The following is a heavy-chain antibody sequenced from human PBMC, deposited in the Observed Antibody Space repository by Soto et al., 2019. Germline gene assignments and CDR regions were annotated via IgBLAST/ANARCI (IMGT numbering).Heavy chain of an antibody. D-gene: IGHD3-3*01. CDR3: AHIPYYNFLVGYPAFDY. J-gene: IGHJ4*02. CDR2: IHWDDDK. CDR1: GFSLSTSGVG. Sequence: QITLKESGPTLVKPTQTLTLTCTFSGFSLSTSGVGVGWIRQPPGKALECLAFIHWDDDKRYSPSMKSRLTITTDTSNNLVVLTMTNMDPVDTATYYCAHIPYYNFLVGYPAFDYWGQGTLVTVSS. V-gene: IGHV2-5*02.